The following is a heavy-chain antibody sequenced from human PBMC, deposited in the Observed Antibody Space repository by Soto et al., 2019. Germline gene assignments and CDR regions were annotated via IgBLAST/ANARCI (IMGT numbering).Heavy chain of an antibody. CDR2: IYPGDSDT. D-gene: IGHD3-16*01. Sequence: GESLKISCKGFGYSFTSYWTAWVRQMTGKGLEWMGVIYPGDSDTRYSPSFQGHVTISADKSTNTAYLQWDSLGASDTAMYYCQRLLYEGYFYSTDVWGQGITVTVS. V-gene: IGHV5-51*01. CDR3: QRLLYEGYFYSTDV. CDR1: GYSFTSYW. J-gene: IGHJ6*02.